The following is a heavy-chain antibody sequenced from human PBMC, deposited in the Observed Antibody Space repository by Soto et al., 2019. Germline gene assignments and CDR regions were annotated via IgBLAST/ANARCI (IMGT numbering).Heavy chain of an antibody. CDR2: IWYDGSNK. J-gene: IGHJ4*02. Sequence: QVQLVESGGGVVQPGKSLRLSCAASGFTFSTYGMHWVRQAPGKGLEWVAVIWYDGSNKYHGGSLKGRFTISRDNSKNTLYLQINNLRAEDTAVYYWGRDGALGDTAVVDSWGQGTLVTVSS. V-gene: IGHV3-33*01. D-gene: IGHD5-18*01. CDR1: GFTFSTYG. CDR3: GRDGALGDTAVVDS.